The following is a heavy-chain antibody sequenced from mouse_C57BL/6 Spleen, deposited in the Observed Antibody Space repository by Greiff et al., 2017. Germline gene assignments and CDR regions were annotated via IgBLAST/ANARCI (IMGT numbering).Heavy chain of an antibody. CDR2: ISDGGSYT. Sequence: DVMLVESGGGLVKPGGSLKLSCAASGFTFSSYAMSWVRQTPEKRLEWVATISDGGSYTYYPDNVKGRFTISRDNAKNNLYLQMSHLKSEDTAMXYCARDQDYDEAWFAYWGQGTLVTVSA. V-gene: IGHV5-4*01. CDR1: GFTFSSYA. CDR3: ARDQDYDEAWFAY. J-gene: IGHJ3*01. D-gene: IGHD2-4*01.